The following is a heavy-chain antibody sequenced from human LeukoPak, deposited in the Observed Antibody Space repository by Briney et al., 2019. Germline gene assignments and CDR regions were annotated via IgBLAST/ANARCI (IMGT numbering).Heavy chain of an antibody. J-gene: IGHJ6*02. Sequence: GGSLRLSWAASGFTFSNAWMSWVRQAPGQGLEWIGRIKSKTDGETTEYAAPVKGRFTISRDDSKNTLYLQMNSLKTEDTAVYYCTTLRLALAYGVDVWGQGTTVTVSS. CDR2: IKSKTDGETT. CDR1: GFTFSNAW. V-gene: IGHV3-15*01. D-gene: IGHD5/OR15-5a*01. CDR3: TTLRLALAYGVDV.